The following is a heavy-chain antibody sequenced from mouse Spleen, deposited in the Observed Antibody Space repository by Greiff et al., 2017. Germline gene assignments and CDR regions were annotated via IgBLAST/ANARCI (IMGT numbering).Heavy chain of an antibody. CDR2: IDPETGGT. V-gene: IGHV1-15*01. J-gene: IGHJ2*01. CDR3: TRERGYHHFDY. Sequence: QVHVKQSGAELVRPGASVTLSCKASGYTFTDYEMHWVKQTPVHGLEWIGAIDPETGGTAYNQKFKGKAILTADKSSSTAYMELRSLTSEDSAVYYCTRERGYHHFDYWGQGTTLTVSS. D-gene: IGHD2-2*01. CDR1: GYTFTDYE.